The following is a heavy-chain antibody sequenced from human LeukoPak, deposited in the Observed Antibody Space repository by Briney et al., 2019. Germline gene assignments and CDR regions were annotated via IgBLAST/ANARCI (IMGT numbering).Heavy chain of an antibody. CDR1: GGSISSSSYY. CDR3: ARDTVGATFPGAFDI. D-gene: IGHD1-26*01. Sequence: SETLSLTCTVSGGSISSSSYYWGWIRQPPGTGLEWIGSLYYSGNTYYNPSLKSRVTISVDTSKNQVSLKMSSVTAADTAVYYCARDTVGATFPGAFDIWGQGTMVTVSS. V-gene: IGHV4-39*07. CDR2: LYYSGNT. J-gene: IGHJ3*02.